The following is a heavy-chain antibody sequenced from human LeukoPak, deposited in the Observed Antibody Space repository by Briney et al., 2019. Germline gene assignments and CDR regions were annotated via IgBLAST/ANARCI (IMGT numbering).Heavy chain of an antibody. D-gene: IGHD5-24*01. CDR2: ISSSGSTI. Sequence: GGSLRLPCAASGFTFSSYEMNWVRQAPGKGLEWVSYISSSGSTIYYADSVKGRFTISRDNAKNSLYLQMNSLRAEDTAVYYCARGRTRDGYAYWGQGTLVTVSS. CDR1: GFTFSSYE. V-gene: IGHV3-48*03. CDR3: ARGRTRDGYAY. J-gene: IGHJ4*02.